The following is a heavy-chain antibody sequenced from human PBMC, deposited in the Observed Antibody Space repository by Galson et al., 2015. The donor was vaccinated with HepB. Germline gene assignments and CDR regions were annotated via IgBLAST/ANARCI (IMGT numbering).Heavy chain of an antibody. CDR3: ARVGYNSSSWYFASDYYYYMDV. J-gene: IGHJ6*03. CDR1: GYTFTSYG. Sequence: SVKVSCKASGYTFTSYGISWVRQAPGQGLEWMGWISAYNGNTNYAQKLQGRVTMTTDTSTSTAYMELRSLRSDDTAVYYCARVGYNSSSWYFASDYYYYMDVWGKGTTVTVSS. V-gene: IGHV1-18*01. CDR2: ISAYNGNT. D-gene: IGHD6-13*01.